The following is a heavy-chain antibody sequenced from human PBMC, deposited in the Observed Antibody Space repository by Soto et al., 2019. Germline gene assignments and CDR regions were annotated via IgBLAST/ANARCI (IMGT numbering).Heavy chain of an antibody. D-gene: IGHD2-21*02. CDR3: ARDERDSCSGGDCFYFDY. Sequence: ASVKVSCKASGYTFTSYGISWVRQAPGQGLEWLGWISTYNGNTNSAPRLQGGLTLTTDTSTNTAYMELRSLTSDDTAVYYCARDERDSCSGGDCFYFDYWGQGTLVTVSS. CDR2: ISTYNGNT. CDR1: GYTFTSYG. V-gene: IGHV1-18*04. J-gene: IGHJ4*02.